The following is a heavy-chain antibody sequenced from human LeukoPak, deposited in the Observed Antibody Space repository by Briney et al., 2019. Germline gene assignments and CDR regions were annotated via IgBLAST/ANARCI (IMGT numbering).Heavy chain of an antibody. J-gene: IGHJ4*02. CDR2: IYASGST. V-gene: IGHV4-4*07. Sequence: SETLSLTCTVSGGSISSYYWSWVRQPAGKGLEWIGRIYASGSTNYNPSLKSRVTMSVDTSTNQFSLKLSSVTAADTAVYYCARTHGYYYDSSGYYFDYWGQGTLVTVSS. CDR3: ARTHGYYYDSSGYYFDY. CDR1: GGSISSYY. D-gene: IGHD3-22*01.